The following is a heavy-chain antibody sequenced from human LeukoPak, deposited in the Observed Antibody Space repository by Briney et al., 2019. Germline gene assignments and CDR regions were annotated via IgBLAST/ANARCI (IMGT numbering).Heavy chain of an antibody. V-gene: IGHV3-7*05. CDR3: VAGTTY. CDR2: IFQDGSQK. CDR1: GFTFSNFW. D-gene: IGHD6-19*01. J-gene: IGHJ4*02. Sequence: GGSLRLSCAASGFTFSNFWMTWVRQAPGKGLEWVAIIFQDGSQKYYVDSVKGRFTISRDNARNSLYLQMNSLRAEDTAVYWAVAGTTYWGQGTLVTVSS.